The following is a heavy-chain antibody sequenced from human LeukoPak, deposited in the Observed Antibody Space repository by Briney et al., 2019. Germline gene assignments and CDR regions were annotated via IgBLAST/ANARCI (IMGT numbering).Heavy chain of an antibody. J-gene: IGHJ4*02. CDR2: IYSGGST. CDR3: AGEGPYCSGGICYRKYFFDY. CDR1: GFTVSSNY. V-gene: IGHV3-53*01. Sequence: GGSLRLSCAASGFTVSSNYMSWVRQAPGKGLEWVSLIYSGGSTYYADSVKGRFTISRDNSKNTLYLQMNSLRAEDTAVYYCAGEGPYCSGGICYRKYFFDYWGQGTLVTVSS. D-gene: IGHD2-15*01.